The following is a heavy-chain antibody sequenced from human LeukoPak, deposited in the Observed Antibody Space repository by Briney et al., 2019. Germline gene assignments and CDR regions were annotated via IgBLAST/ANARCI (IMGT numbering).Heavy chain of an antibody. CDR3: ARSGTCYPYYYYYMDV. V-gene: IGHV4-4*09. Sequence: SETLSLTCTVSGGSISSYYWSWIRQPPGKGLEWIGYIYTSGSTNYNPSLKSRVTISVDTSKNQFSLKLSSVTAADTAVYYCARSGTCYPYYYYYMDVWGKGTTVTVSS. CDR1: GGSISSYY. J-gene: IGHJ6*03. CDR2: IYTSGST. D-gene: IGHD1-14*01.